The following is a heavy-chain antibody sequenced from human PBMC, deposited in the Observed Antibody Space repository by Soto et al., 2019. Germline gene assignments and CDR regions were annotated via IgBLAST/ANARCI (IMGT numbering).Heavy chain of an antibody. D-gene: IGHD2-8*01. CDR2: IYYSGNT. V-gene: IGHV4-30-4*01. CDR3: ARDEGYCTNGVCYYYGMDV. Sequence: PSETLSLTCSVSGGSISSGYYYWSWIRQPPGKGLEWIGNIYYSGNTYYNPSLKSRVTMSVDTSKNQFSLKLSSVTAADTAVYYCARDEGYCTNGVCYYYGMDVWGQGTTVTVSS. CDR1: GGSISSGYYY. J-gene: IGHJ6*02.